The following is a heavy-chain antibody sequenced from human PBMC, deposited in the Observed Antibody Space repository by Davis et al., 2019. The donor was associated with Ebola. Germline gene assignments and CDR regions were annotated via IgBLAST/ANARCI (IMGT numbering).Heavy chain of an antibody. CDR3: TISTPSTVNTDY. Sequence: GGSLRLSCAASGFTFSGSAMHWVRQASGKGLEWVGRIRSKANSYATAYAESVKGRFTISRDDSKNTAYLQMTSLTTEDTTVYYCTISTPSTVNTDYWVQGTLVTVSS. J-gene: IGHJ4*02. V-gene: IGHV3-73*01. D-gene: IGHD4-17*01. CDR1: GFTFSGSA. CDR2: IRSKANSYAT.